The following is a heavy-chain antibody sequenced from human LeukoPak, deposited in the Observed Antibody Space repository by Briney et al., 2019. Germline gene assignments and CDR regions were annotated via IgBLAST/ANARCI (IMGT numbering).Heavy chain of an antibody. D-gene: IGHD3-9*01. J-gene: IGHJ3*02. Sequence: SGGSPRLSCAASGFTFSSYSMNWVRQAPGKGLEWVSSISSSSSYKYYADSVKGRFTISRDNAKNSLYLQMNSLRAEDTAVYYCARDSPRRVLRYFDWLSHPDAFDIWGQGTMVTVSS. CDR1: GFTFSSYS. V-gene: IGHV3-21*01. CDR3: ARDSPRRVLRYFDWLSHPDAFDI. CDR2: ISSSSSYK.